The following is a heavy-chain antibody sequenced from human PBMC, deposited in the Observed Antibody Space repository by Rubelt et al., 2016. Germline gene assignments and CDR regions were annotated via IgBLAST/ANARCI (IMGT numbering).Heavy chain of an antibody. CDR3: AKGRIYGDYKSYGMDV. J-gene: IGHJ6*02. CDR1: GFSFSNYW. Sequence: FKSGGGLVQPGGSLRLSCAASGFSFSNYWMYWVRQAPGKGLEWVSAISGSGGSTYYADSVKGRFTISRDNSKNIVYLQMNSLRAEDPAMYYCAKGRIYGDYKSYGMDVWGQGTTVTVSS. CDR2: ISGSGGST. V-gene: IGHV3-23*01. D-gene: IGHD4-17*01.